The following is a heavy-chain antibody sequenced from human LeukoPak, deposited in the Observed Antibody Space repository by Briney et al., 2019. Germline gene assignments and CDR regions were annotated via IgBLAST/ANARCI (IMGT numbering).Heavy chain of an antibody. CDR2: IRYDGSNK. D-gene: IGHD3-22*01. V-gene: IGHV3-30*02. Sequence: GGSLRLSCAASGFTFSSYGMHWVRQAPGKGLEWVAFIRYDGSNKYYADSVKGRFTISRDNSKNTLYLQMNSLRAEDTAVYYCARDNGPSSSYYDSSGFIDYWGQGTLVTVSS. J-gene: IGHJ4*02. CDR1: GFTFSSYG. CDR3: ARDNGPSSSYYDSSGFIDY.